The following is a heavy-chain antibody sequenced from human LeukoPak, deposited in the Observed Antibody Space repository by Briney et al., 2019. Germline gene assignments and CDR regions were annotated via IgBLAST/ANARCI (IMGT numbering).Heavy chain of an antibody. CDR1: GYTFTSYG. CDR2: ISAYNGIT. D-gene: IGHD4-17*01. Sequence: GASXKVSCKASGYTFTSYGISWVRQAPGQGLEWMGWISAYNGITNYAQKLQGRVTITTDTSTSTAYMELRSLRSDDPAVYYCARSFYGDYYYYYYMDVWGKGTTVTVSS. J-gene: IGHJ6*03. V-gene: IGHV1-18*01. CDR3: ARSFYGDYYYYYYMDV.